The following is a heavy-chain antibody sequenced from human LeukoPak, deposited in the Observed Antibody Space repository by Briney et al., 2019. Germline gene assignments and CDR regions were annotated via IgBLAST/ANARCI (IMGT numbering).Heavy chain of an antibody. D-gene: IGHD3-22*01. CDR1: GGSISSGGYY. CDR3: ARFYDSSGLDWFDP. Sequence: SQTLSLTCTVSGGSISSGGYYWSWIRQHPGKGLEWIGYIYYSGSTYYNPSLKSRVTISVDTSKNQFSLKLSSVTAADTAVYYCARFYDSSGLDWFDPGAREPWSPSPQ. V-gene: IGHV4-31*03. CDR2: IYYSGST. J-gene: IGHJ5*02.